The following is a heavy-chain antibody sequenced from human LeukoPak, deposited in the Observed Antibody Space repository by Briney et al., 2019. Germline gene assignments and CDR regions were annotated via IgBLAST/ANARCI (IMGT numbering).Heavy chain of an antibody. V-gene: IGHV2-5*02. CDR2: IYWDDDK. D-gene: IGHD1-26*01. CDR1: GFSLSTSGVD. CDR3: AHRRGGLLSRVFDY. J-gene: IGHJ4*02. Sequence: SGPTLVKPTQTLTLTCTFSGFSLSTSGVDVGWTRQPPGKALEWLALIYWDDDKRYSPSLKSRLTITKDTSKNQVVLTMTNMDPVDTATYYCAHRRGGLLSRVFDYWGQGTLVTVSS.